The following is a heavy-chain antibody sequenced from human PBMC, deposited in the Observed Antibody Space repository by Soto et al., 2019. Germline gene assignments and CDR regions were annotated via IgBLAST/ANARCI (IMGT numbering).Heavy chain of an antibody. CDR1: GGSISSGDYY. CDR3: ARVLARSWYSSSYYFDY. CDR2: IYYSGST. J-gene: IGHJ4*02. D-gene: IGHD6-6*01. V-gene: IGHV4-30-4*01. Sequence: PSETLSLTCTVSGGSISSGDYYWSWIRQPPGKGLEWIGYIYYSGSTYYNPSLKSRVTISVDTSKNQFSLKLSSVTAADTAVYYCARVLARSWYSSSYYFDYWGQGTLVTVSS.